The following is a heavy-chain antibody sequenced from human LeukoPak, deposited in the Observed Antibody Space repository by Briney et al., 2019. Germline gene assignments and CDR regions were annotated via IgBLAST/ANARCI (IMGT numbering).Heavy chain of an antibody. Sequence: GGSLRLSCAASGFTFDDHGMSWVRQAPGKGLEWVSGINWNGGSTGYADSVKGRFTISRDNAKNSLYLQMNSLRAEDTALYYCARGGRDYYDSSGYYYWGQGTLVTVSS. CDR2: INWNGGST. J-gene: IGHJ4*02. CDR1: GFTFDDHG. V-gene: IGHV3-20*04. CDR3: ARGGRDYYDSSGYYY. D-gene: IGHD3-22*01.